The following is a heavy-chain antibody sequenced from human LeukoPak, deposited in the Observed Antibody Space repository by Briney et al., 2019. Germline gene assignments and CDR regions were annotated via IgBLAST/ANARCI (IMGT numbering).Heavy chain of an antibody. CDR3: ARGGIWYYRSGSYTPGFDY. Sequence: GGSLRLSYEASGITFSSYSMNWVRQAPGKGLEWVSSISSSSGYIYYADSVKGRFTISRDNAKNALYLQMNSPRAEDTAVYYCARGGIWYYRSGSYTPGFDYWGQGTLVTVSS. V-gene: IGHV3-21*01. D-gene: IGHD3-10*01. J-gene: IGHJ4*02. CDR2: ISSSSGYI. CDR1: GITFSSYS.